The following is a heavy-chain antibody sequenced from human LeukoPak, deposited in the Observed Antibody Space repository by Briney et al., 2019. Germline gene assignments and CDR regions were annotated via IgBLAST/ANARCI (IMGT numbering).Heavy chain of an antibody. CDR1: GGTFSSYA. CDR3: ARSDSFDY. CDR2: IIPIFGTA. J-gene: IGHJ4*02. V-gene: IGHV1-69*05. Sequence: SVKVSCEASGGTFSSYAISWVRQAPGQGLEWMGGIIPIFGTANYAQKFQGRVTMTRDTSTSTVYMELSSLRSEDTAVYYCARSDSFDYWGQGTLVTVSS. D-gene: IGHD3-22*01.